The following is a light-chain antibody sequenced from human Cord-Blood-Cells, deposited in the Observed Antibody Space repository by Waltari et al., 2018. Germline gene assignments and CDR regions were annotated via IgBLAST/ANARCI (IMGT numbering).Light chain of an antibody. J-gene: IGKJ1*01. CDR3: QQYYRTPWT. Sequence: DIVMTQSPDSLAVSLGERATINCKSSKSVLYSSNNKNYLAWYQQKPGQPPKLLIYWAATREAGVPDRFSGSGSGTDFTRTISSLQAEDVAVYYCQQYYRTPWTFGQGTKVEIK. CDR1: KSVLYSSNNKNY. CDR2: WAA. V-gene: IGKV4-1*01.